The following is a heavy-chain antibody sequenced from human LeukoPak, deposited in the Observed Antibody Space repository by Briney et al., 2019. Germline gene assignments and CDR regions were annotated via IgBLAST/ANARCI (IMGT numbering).Heavy chain of an antibody. V-gene: IGHV1-69*13. J-gene: IGHJ4*02. D-gene: IGHD5-24*01. CDR2: IIPIFGTA. Sequence: SVKVSCKASGGTFSSYAISWVRQAPGQGLEWMGGIIPIFGTANYAQKFQGRVTITADESTSTAYMELSSLRSEDTVVYYCARGGLLELPLDYWGQGTLVTVSS. CDR3: ARGGLLELPLDY. CDR1: GGTFSSYA.